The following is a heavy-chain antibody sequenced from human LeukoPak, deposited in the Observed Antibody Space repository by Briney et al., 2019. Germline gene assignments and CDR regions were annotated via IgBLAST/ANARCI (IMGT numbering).Heavy chain of an antibody. D-gene: IGHD3-10*01. CDR1: GLTVSSNY. CDR2: IYSGGST. V-gene: IGHV3-66*01. Sequence: GGSLRLSCAASGLTVSSNYMSWVRQAPGKGLEWVSVIYSGGSTYYADSVKGRFTISRDNSKNTLYLQMNSLRAEDTAVYYCARDSTLSEGSYWGQGTLVTVSS. J-gene: IGHJ4*02. CDR3: ARDSTLSEGSY.